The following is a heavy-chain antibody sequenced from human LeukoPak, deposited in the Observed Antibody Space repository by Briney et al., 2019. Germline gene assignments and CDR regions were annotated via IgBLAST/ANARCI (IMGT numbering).Heavy chain of an antibody. CDR1: GGSISSYC. V-gene: IGHV4-59*01. CDR2: IYYSGST. CDR3: ARIGHEDYYFDY. J-gene: IGHJ4*02. Sequence: SETLSLTCTVSGGSISSYCWSWIRQPPGKGLEWIGYIYYSGSTNYNPSLKSRVTISVDTSKNQFSLKLYSVTAADTAVYYCARIGHEDYYFDYWGQGTLVTVSS.